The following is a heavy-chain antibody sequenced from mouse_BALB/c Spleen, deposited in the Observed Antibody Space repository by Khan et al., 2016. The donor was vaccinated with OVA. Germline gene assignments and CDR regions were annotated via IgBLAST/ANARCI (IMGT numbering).Heavy chain of an antibody. V-gene: IGHV2-3*01. CDR3: AKFTPDYYSMDY. CDR2: IWGDGST. J-gene: IGHJ4*01. CDR1: GFSLTSYG. Sequence: VQLQESGPGLVAPSQSLSITCTVSGFSLTSYGVSWVRQSPGKGLEWLGVIWGDGSTNYHSTLLSRLIISKDNSKSQVFLKLTGLQTDDTATYYCAKFTPDYYSMDYWGQGTSVTVSS. D-gene: IGHD1-1*01.